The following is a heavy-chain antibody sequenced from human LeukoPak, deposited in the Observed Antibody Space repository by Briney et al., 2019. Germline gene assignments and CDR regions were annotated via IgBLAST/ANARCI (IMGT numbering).Heavy chain of an antibody. CDR3: ARQIVGPIDY. CDR2: IYYSGST. D-gene: IGHD3-22*01. V-gene: IGHV4-39*01. CDR1: GGSISSSSYY. Sequence: SETLSLTCTVSGGSISSSSYYWGWIRQPPGKGLEWIGSIYYSGSTYYNPSLKSRVTISVDTSKSQFSLKLSSVTAADTAVYYCARQIVGPIDYWGQGTLVTVSS. J-gene: IGHJ4*02.